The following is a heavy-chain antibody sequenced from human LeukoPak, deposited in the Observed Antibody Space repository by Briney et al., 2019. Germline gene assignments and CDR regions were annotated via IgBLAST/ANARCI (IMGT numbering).Heavy chain of an antibody. V-gene: IGHV4-59*01. J-gene: IGHJ4*02. D-gene: IGHD2-2*01. Sequence: SETLSLTCTVSGGSISSYYWSWIRQPPGKGLEWIGYIYYSGSTNYNPSLKSRVTISVDTSKNQFSLKLSSVTAADTAVYYCARDGRSSSWERFDYWGQGTLVTVSS. CDR1: GGSISSYY. CDR3: ARDGRSSSWERFDY. CDR2: IYYSGST.